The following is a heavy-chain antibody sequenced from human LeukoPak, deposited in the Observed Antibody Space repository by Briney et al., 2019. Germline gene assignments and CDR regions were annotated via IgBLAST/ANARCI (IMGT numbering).Heavy chain of an antibody. Sequence: GGSLRLSCAASGFTFSSYGMHWVRQAPGKGLEWVAFIRYDGGNKYYADSVKGRFTISRDNSKNTLYLQMNSLRAEDTAVYYCAKTMGCSSTSCYDAFDIWGQGTMVTVSS. CDR1: GFTFSSYG. CDR2: IRYDGGNK. CDR3: AKTMGCSSTSCYDAFDI. V-gene: IGHV3-30*02. J-gene: IGHJ3*02. D-gene: IGHD2-2*01.